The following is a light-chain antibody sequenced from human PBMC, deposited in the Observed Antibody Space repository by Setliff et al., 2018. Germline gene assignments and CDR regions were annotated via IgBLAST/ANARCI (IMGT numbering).Light chain of an antibody. Sequence: QSVLAQPPSASGSPGQSVTISCTGTSSDGGGYNYVSWYQQHPGKAPKLMIYEVSKRPSGVPDRFSGSKSGNTASLTVSGLQAEDEADYYCSSYAGSNTPDVFGTGTKVTVL. CDR1: SSDGGGYNY. J-gene: IGLJ1*01. CDR3: SSYAGSNTPDV. CDR2: EVS. V-gene: IGLV2-8*01.